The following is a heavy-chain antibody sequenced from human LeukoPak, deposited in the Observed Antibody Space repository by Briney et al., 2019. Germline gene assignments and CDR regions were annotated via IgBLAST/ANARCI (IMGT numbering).Heavy chain of an antibody. D-gene: IGHD1-20*01. CDR1: GFTFSIYE. CDR2: ISRRGSTI. V-gene: IGHV3-48*03. Sequence: GGSLRLSCAASGFTFSIYEMDWARQAPGKGLEWVSYISRRGSTIYSADSVKGRFTISRDNAKKSLYLQMNRLRAEEKAVYYCARDLRNWNDRIFDYWGQGTLVT. J-gene: IGHJ4*02. CDR3: ARDLRNWNDRIFDY.